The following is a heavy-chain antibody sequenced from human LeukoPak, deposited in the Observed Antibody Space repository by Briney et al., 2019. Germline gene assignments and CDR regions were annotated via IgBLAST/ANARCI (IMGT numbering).Heavy chain of an antibody. CDR2: INSDGSST. D-gene: IGHD3-3*01. CDR1: GFTFSSYW. Sequence: PGGSLRLSCAASGFTFSSYWMHWVRQAPGKGLVWVSRINSDGSSTSYADSVKGRFTISRDNAKNTLYLQMNSLRAEDTAVYYCARGHDLEWLSYYYYGMDVWGQGTTVTVSS. V-gene: IGHV3-74*01. CDR3: ARGHDLEWLSYYYYGMDV. J-gene: IGHJ6*02.